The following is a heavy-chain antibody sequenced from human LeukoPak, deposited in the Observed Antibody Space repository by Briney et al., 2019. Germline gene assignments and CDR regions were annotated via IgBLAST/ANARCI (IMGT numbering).Heavy chain of an antibody. CDR1: GFTFSSYA. CDR3: AAHSARYGY. V-gene: IGHV3-23*01. D-gene: IGHD1-1*01. Sequence: GGSLRLSCAASGFTFSSYAISWVRQAPGKGPEWVSAISGSGGSAYYADSVKGRFTISRDNSKNTLYLQMNSLRVEDTAVYYCAAHSARYGYWGQGTLVTVSS. J-gene: IGHJ4*02. CDR2: ISGSGGSA.